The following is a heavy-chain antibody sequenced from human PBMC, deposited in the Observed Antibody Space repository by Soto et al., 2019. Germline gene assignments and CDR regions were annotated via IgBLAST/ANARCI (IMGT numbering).Heavy chain of an antibody. CDR1: GFTFSSYG. V-gene: IGHV3-23*01. CDR3: ARGSSGWGVDY. CDR2: TGDGGT. Sequence: EVQLLESGGGLVQPGVSLRLSCTASGFTFSSYGMNWVRQAPGKWLEWVSATGDGGTYYADSVRGRFTISRDDSKNTLFLQMNTLTAEDTAVYYCARGSSGWGVDYWGKGTLVTVSS. D-gene: IGHD6-19*01. J-gene: IGHJ4*02.